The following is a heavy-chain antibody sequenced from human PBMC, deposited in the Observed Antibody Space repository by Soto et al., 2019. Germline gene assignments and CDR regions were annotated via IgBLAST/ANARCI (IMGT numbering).Heavy chain of an antibody. CDR3: AREFIAVAGFDAFDI. D-gene: IGHD6-19*01. J-gene: IGHJ3*02. CDR1: GGSISSSDSY. Sequence: QLQLQESGPGLVKPSETLSLTCSVSGGSISSSDSYWGWIRQSPGKGLEWIGNVYYNGSTYYNPSLQSRVTRSVATSTNQFPVKLSSVTAADTAVYYCAREFIAVAGFDAFDIWGQGTLVTVSS. V-gene: IGHV4-39*01. CDR2: VYYNGST.